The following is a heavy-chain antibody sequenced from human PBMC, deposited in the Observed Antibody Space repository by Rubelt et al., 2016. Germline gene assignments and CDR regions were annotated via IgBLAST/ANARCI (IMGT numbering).Heavy chain of an antibody. Sequence: QVQLQESGPGLVKPSETLSLTCTVSGGSISSYYWSWIRQPPGTGLEWIGYIYYSGSTNYNPPLKSRVTISVDTSKNQFSLKLSSVTAADTAVYYCARGSTPTGVFDYWGQGTLVTVSS. D-gene: IGHD1-1*01. V-gene: IGHV4-59*01. CDR1: GGSISSYY. J-gene: IGHJ4*02. CDR3: ARGSTPTGVFDY. CDR2: IYYSGST.